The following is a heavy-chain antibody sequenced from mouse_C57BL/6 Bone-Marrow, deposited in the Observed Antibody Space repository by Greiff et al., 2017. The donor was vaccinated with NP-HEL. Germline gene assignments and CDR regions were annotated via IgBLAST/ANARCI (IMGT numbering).Heavy chain of an antibody. CDR1: GFNIKNTY. CDR2: IDPANGNT. CDR3: ARKDYNNYVEWVYFDY. D-gene: IGHD2-5*01. V-gene: IGHV14-3*01. Sequence: VQLQQSVAELVRPGASVKLSCTASGFNIKNTYMHWVKQRPEQGLEWIGRIDPANGNTKYAPKVQGKATITVDTSSNTAYLQLSSLTSEDTAIFYCARKDYNNYVEWVYFDYWGQGTTLTVSS. J-gene: IGHJ2*01.